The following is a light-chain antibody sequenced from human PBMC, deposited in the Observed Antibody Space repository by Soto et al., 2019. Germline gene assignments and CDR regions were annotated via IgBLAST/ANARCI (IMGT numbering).Light chain of an antibody. V-gene: IGLV2-14*01. J-gene: IGLJ1*01. CDR3: SSFTTGGTYC. Sequence: QSALTQPASVSGSPGQSITISCTGTSSDVGAYDSVSWYQQYPGRAPKLMIHQVNNRPSGVSNRFSGSKSGNSASLTLSGVQGEEEADYYCSSFTTGGTYCFGAGTKLTVL. CDR1: SSDVGAYDS. CDR2: QVN.